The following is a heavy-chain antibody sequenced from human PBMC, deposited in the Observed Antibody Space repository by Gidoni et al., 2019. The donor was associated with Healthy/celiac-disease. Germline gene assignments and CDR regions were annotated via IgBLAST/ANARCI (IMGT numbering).Heavy chain of an antibody. Sequence: QVQLVESGGGVVQPGRSLRLSCAASGFTFSSYGMHWVRQAPGKGLEWVAVISYDGSNKYYADSVKGRFTISRDNSKNTLYLQMNSLRAEDTAVYYCAKVAGVEYSSSFLDDYWGQGTLVTVSS. CDR1: GFTFSSYG. CDR2: ISYDGSNK. D-gene: IGHD6-6*01. V-gene: IGHV3-30*18. CDR3: AKVAGVEYSSSFLDDY. J-gene: IGHJ4*02.